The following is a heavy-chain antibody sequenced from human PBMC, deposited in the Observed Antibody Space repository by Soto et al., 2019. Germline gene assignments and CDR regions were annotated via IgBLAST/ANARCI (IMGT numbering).Heavy chain of an antibody. V-gene: IGHV1-69*13. Sequence: ASVKVSCKASGGTFSSYAISWVRQAPGQGLEWMGGIIPIFGTANYAQKFQGRVTITADESTSTAYMELSSLRSEDTAVYYCARGGIAVAGRWFDPWGQGTLVTVSS. CDR3: ARGGIAVAGRWFDP. D-gene: IGHD6-19*01. CDR2: IIPIFGTA. CDR1: GGTFSSYA. J-gene: IGHJ5*02.